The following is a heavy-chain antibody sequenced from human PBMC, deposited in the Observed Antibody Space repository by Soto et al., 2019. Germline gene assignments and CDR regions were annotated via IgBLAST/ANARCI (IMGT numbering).Heavy chain of an antibody. CDR3: ARDPSIAVAVPVFDY. D-gene: IGHD6-19*01. Sequence: QVQLVESGGGVVQPGRSLRLSCAASGFTFSSYGMHWVRQAPGKGLEWVAVIWYDGSNKYYADSVKGRFTIFRENSKNTLYLQMNSLRAEDTAVYYCARDPSIAVAVPVFDYWGQGTLVTVSS. J-gene: IGHJ4*02. CDR1: GFTFSSYG. CDR2: IWYDGSNK. V-gene: IGHV3-33*01.